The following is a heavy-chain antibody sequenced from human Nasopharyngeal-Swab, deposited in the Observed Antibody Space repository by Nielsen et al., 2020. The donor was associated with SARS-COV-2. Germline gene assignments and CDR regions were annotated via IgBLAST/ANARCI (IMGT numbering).Heavy chain of an antibody. V-gene: IGHV4-38-2*02. J-gene: IGHJ4*02. Sequence: RQAPGKGLEWIGSIYRSGSTYYNPSLKSRVTISVDTSKNQFSLKLSSVTAADTAVYYCARVVWLQSHYYFDYWGQGTLVTVSS. CDR3: ARVVWLQSHYYFDY. D-gene: IGHD5-24*01. CDR2: IYRSGST.